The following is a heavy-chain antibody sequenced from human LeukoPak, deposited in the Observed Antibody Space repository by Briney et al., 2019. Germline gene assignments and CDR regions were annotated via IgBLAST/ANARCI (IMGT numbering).Heavy chain of an antibody. V-gene: IGHV3-7*05. D-gene: IGHD6-19*01. CDR3: ATAPNIYSTDWYRPFDY. CDR1: GFTFNTYW. CDR2: IKNDGSEK. Sequence: PGGSLRLSCAASGFTFNTYWMSWVRQAPGKGLEWVANIKNDGSEKYYVDSVKGRFTISRDNAENSLYLQMSSLRAEDTGVYYFATAPNIYSTDWYRPFDYWGQGTLVTVSS. J-gene: IGHJ4*02.